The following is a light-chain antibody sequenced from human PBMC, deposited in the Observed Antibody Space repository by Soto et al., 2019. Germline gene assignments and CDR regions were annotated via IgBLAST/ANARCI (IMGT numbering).Light chain of an antibody. J-gene: IGKJ1*01. V-gene: IGKV1-39*01. CDR1: QSITNY. CDR2: AAS. CDR3: QQTYITPRT. Sequence: DIQLTQSPSSLSASVGYRVTITCRASQSITNYLNWYQQKPGKAPELLIYAASTLQRGVPSRFSGSGSGTEFAFTISSLQPEDFATYSCQQTYITPRTFGQGTKVEVK.